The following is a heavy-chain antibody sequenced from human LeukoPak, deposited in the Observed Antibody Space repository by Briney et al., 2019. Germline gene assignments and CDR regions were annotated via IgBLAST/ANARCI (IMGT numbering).Heavy chain of an antibody. CDR1: GFTFSSSG. Sequence: GGSLRLSCAPSGFTFSSSGMHWVRQAPGKGLEWVAFIHYDGSNIYYVDSVRGRFTVSRDNSKNTLYLQMNSLRTEDTAVYYCARGFGEFDYWGQGTLVTVSS. V-gene: IGHV3-30*02. D-gene: IGHD3-3*01. J-gene: IGHJ4*02. CDR2: IHYDGSNI. CDR3: ARGFGEFDY.